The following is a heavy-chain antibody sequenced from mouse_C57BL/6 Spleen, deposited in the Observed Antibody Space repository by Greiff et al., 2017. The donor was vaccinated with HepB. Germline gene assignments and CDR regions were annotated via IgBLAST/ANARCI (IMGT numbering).Heavy chain of an antibody. CDR2: INPNNGGT. J-gene: IGHJ3*01. CDR1: GYTFTDYY. CDR3: ARGVDYDGAY. Sequence: EVKLQQSGPELVKPGASVKISCKASGYTFTDYYMNWVKQSHGKSLEWIGDINPNNGGTSYNQKFKGKATLTVDKSSSTAYMELRSLTSEDSAVYYCARGVDYDGAYWGQGTLVTVSA. D-gene: IGHD2-4*01. V-gene: IGHV1-26*01.